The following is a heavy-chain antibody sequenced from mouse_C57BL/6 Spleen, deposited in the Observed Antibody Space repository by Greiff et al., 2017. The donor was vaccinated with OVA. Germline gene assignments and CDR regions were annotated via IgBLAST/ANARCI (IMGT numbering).Heavy chain of an antibody. Sequence: QVQLQQSGPELVKPGASVKISCKASGYAFSSSWMNWVKQRPGKGLEWIGRIYPGDGDTNYNGKFKGKATLTADKSSSTAYMQLRSLTSEDSAVYFCARGGIYYDYAVPFDYWGQGTTLTVSS. V-gene: IGHV1-82*01. J-gene: IGHJ2*01. CDR2: IYPGDGDT. D-gene: IGHD2-4*01. CDR1: GYAFSSSW. CDR3: ARGGIYYDYAVPFDY.